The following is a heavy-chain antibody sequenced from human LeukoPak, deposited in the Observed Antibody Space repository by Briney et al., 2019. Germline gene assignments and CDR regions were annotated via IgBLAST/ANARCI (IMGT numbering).Heavy chain of an antibody. CDR3: ARNRRSGYFDFDY. V-gene: IGHV4-59*08. D-gene: IGHD3-22*01. CDR2: IYYSGST. Sequence: SETLSLTCAVSGGSISSYYWSWIRQPPGKGLEWIGYIYYSGSTNYNPSLKSRVTISVDTSKNQFSLKLSSVTAADTAVYYCARNRRSGYFDFDYWGQGTLVTVSS. J-gene: IGHJ4*02. CDR1: GGSISSYY.